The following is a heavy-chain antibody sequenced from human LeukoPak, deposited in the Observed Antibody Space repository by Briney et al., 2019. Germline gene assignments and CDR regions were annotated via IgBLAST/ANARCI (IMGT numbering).Heavy chain of an antibody. V-gene: IGHV4-59*11. D-gene: IGHD2-2*01. CDR3: ARFSWGCSTASCYLTN. J-gene: IGHJ4*02. CDR2: FYYTGTT. Sequence: SETLSLTCTVGGGSLSGHYWGWIRQPPGKGLELVGHFYYTGTTFYNPSLNSRVTITLDTSRNQFSLRLTPVIAADTAVYYCARFSWGCSTASCYLTNWGQGALVTVSS. CDR1: GGSLSGHY.